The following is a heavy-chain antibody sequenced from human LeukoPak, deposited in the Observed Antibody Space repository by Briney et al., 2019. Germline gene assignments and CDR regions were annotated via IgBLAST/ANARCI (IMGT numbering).Heavy chain of an antibody. Sequence: GASVKVSCKASGYTFTSYYMHWVRQAPGQGLQWMGIINPSGGSTTYAQKFQGRVTMTRDTSTSTVYMELSSLRSEDTAVYYCARSVASGLLPDYWGQGTLATVSS. V-gene: IGHV1-46*01. CDR1: GYTFTSYY. CDR3: ARSVASGLLPDY. D-gene: IGHD1-26*01. CDR2: INPSGGST. J-gene: IGHJ4*02.